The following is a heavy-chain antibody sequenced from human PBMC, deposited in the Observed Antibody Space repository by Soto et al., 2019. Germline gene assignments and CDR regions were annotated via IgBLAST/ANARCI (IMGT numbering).Heavy chain of an antibody. Sequence: PSETLSLTCTVSGDSISSYYWSWIRQPPGKGLEWIGYIYYSGSTNYNPSLKSRVTISVDTSKNQFSLKLSSVTAADTAVYYCASDRIGAAAGTGFLFYWGQGTLVTV. J-gene: IGHJ4*02. D-gene: IGHD6-13*01. V-gene: IGHV4-59*12. CDR3: ASDRIGAAAGTGFLFY. CDR1: GDSISSYY. CDR2: IYYSGST.